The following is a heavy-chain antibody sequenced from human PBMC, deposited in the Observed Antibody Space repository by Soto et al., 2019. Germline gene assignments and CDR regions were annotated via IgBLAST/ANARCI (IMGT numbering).Heavy chain of an antibody. CDR3: ARRSDYGDY. J-gene: IGHJ4*02. CDR1: GYRFTIYG. CDR2: ISTHNGSP. Sequence: QVQLVQPGAEVKKPGASVKVSCRASGYRFTIYGISWVRQAPGQGLEWMGWISTHNGSPNYSQKFQDRLTMTTDASTNTAYMELTGLRSDDTAVYFCARRSDYGDYWGQGSLVVVSS. V-gene: IGHV1-18*01.